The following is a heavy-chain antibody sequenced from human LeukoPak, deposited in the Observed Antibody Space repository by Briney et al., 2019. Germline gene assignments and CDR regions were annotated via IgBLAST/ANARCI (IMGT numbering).Heavy chain of an antibody. CDR1: GYTLTELS. V-gene: IGHV1-24*01. Sequence: ASVKVSCKVSGYTLTELSMHWVRQAPGKGLEWMGGFDPEDGETIYAQKFQGRVTMTEDTSTDTAYMELSSLRSEDTAVYYCAGVTTVTTSDAFDIWGQGTMVTVSP. CDR3: AGVTTVTTSDAFDI. CDR2: FDPEDGET. D-gene: IGHD4-17*01. J-gene: IGHJ3*02.